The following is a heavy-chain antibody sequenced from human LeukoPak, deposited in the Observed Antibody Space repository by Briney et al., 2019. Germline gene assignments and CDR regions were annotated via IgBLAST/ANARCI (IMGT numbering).Heavy chain of an antibody. Sequence: SVKVSCKASGGTFSSYAISWVRQAPGQGLEWMGGIIPIFGTANYAQKFQGRVTITADKSTSTAYMELSSLRSEDTAVYYCARGGRISSWYRGDWFDPWGQGTLVTVSS. CDR3: ARGGRISSWYRGDWFDP. V-gene: IGHV1-69*06. CDR1: GGTFSSYA. CDR2: IIPIFGTA. D-gene: IGHD6-13*01. J-gene: IGHJ5*02.